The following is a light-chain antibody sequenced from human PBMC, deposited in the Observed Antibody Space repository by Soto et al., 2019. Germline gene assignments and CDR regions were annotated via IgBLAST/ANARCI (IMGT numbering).Light chain of an antibody. J-gene: IGLJ2*01. V-gene: IGLV2-14*03. Sequence: QSALPQPASVSGSPGQSITISCTGTSSDIGAYNFVSWYQQHPGKAPKLMLYDVNIRPSGVSNRFSGSKSGNTASLTISGRQAEDEADYYCTSWTTSTTMIFGGGTKVTVL. CDR3: TSWTTSTTMI. CDR1: SSDIGAYNF. CDR2: DVN.